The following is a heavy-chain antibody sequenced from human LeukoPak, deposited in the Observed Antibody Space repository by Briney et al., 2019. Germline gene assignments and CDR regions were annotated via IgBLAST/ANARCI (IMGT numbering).Heavy chain of an antibody. J-gene: IGHJ2*01. V-gene: IGHV4-4*07. CDR1: GGSISSYY. D-gene: IGHD2-2*01. Sequence: PSETLSLTCTASGGSISSYYWSWIRQPAGKGLGWIGRIYTSGSTNYNPSLKSRVTMSVDTSKNQFSLKLSSVTAADTAVYYCARGPLSSDYWYFDLWGRGTLVTVSS. CDR3: ARGPLSSDYWYFDL. CDR2: IYTSGST.